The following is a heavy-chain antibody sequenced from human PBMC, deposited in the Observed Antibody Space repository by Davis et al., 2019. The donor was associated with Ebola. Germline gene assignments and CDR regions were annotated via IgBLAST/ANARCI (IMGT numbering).Heavy chain of an antibody. CDR2: INPNSGGT. Sequence: ASVKVSCKASGYTFTGYYMHWVRQAPGQGLEWMGWINPNSGGTNYAQKFQGRVTMTRDTSISTAYMELSSLRFDDTAVYYCAREFYGSGNPPNYWGQGTLVTVSS. CDR1: GYTFTGYY. D-gene: IGHD3-10*01. V-gene: IGHV1-2*02. J-gene: IGHJ4*02. CDR3: AREFYGSGNPPNY.